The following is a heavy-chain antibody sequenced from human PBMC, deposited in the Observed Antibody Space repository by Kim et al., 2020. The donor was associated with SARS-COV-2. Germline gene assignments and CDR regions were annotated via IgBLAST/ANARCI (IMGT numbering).Heavy chain of an antibody. Sequence: SETLSLTCAVYGGSFSGYYWSWIRQPPGKGLEWIGEINHSGSTNYNPSLKSRVTISVDTSKNQFSLKLSSVTAADTAVYYCARVPGNCSSTSCYTRGWF. CDR1: GGSFSGYY. J-gene: IGHJ5*01. D-gene: IGHD2-2*02. CDR3: ARVPGNCSSTSCYTRGWF. CDR2: INHSGST. V-gene: IGHV4-34*01.